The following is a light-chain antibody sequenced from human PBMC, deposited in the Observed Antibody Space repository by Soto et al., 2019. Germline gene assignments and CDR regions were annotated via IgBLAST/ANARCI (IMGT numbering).Light chain of an antibody. J-gene: IGKJ3*01. V-gene: IGKV1-5*01. Sequence: DIQMPQSPSTLSASVGDRVTITCRASQSISSWLAWYQQKPGKAPKLLIYDASSLESGVPSRFSGSGSGTEFTLTISSLQPDDFATYYCQQYNSYSLFTFGPGTKVDIK. CDR2: DAS. CDR1: QSISSW. CDR3: QQYNSYSLFT.